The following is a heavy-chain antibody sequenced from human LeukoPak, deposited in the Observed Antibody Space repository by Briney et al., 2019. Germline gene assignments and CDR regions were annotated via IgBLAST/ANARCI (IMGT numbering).Heavy chain of an antibody. V-gene: IGHV1-18*04. CDR1: GYTFTGYY. Sequence: GASVKVSCKASGYTFTGYYMYWVRQAPGQGLEWMGWISAYNGNTNYAQKFQGRVTMTTDTSTSTAYMELRSLRSDDTAVYYCARERLGGAYYYYYYMDVWGKGTTVTISS. D-gene: IGHD3-16*01. J-gene: IGHJ6*03. CDR2: ISAYNGNT. CDR3: ARERLGGAYYYYYYMDV.